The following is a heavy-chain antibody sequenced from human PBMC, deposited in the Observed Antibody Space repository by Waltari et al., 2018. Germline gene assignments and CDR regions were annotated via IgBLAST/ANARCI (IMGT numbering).Heavy chain of an antibody. V-gene: IGHV4-38-2*01. D-gene: IGHD3-3*01. CDR1: GYSISSGYY. Sequence: QVQLQESGPGLVKPSETLSLTCAVSGYSISSGYYWGWIRQPPGKGLEWIGSIYHSGSTYYNPSLKSRVTISVDTSKNQFSLKLSSVTAADTAVYYCASSLLFGVVITGDKAFDIWGQGTMVTVSS. CDR2: IYHSGST. CDR3: ASSLLFGVVITGDKAFDI. J-gene: IGHJ3*02.